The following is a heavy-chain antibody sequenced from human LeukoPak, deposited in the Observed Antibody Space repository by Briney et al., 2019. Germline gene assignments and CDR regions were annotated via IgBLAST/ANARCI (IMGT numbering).Heavy chain of an antibody. D-gene: IGHD2-8*01. V-gene: IGHV3-74*01. CDR2: INSDGTST. J-gene: IGHJ4*02. CDR3: ARGMVETDY. Sequence: GGSLRLSCAASGFTFSSYWMHWIRQTPGKGLVWVSHINSDGTSTSYADSVKGRFTISRDNAKNSLYLQMNSLRAEDTAIYYCARGMVETDYWGQGTLVTVSS. CDR1: GFTFSSYW.